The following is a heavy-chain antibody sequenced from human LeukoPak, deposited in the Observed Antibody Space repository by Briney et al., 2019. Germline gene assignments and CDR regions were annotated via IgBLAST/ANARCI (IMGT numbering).Heavy chain of an antibody. CDR1: GFTVSSNY. J-gene: IGHJ3*02. D-gene: IGHD2-2*01. Sequence: PGGSLRLSCAASGFTVSSNYMSWVRQAPGKGREWVSVIYTGGSTHYADSVKGRFTISRDFSKNTLYLQMNSLRAEDTAVYYCARDRRRDLVHAFDIWGQGTMVTVSS. V-gene: IGHV3-66*01. CDR3: ARDRRRDLVHAFDI. CDR2: IYTGGST.